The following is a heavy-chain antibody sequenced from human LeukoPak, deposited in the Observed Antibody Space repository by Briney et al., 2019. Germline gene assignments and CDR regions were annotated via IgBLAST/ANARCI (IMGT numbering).Heavy chain of an antibody. Sequence: PGGSLRLSCAASGFIFSNDWMSWVRQAPGRGLEWGGRIKSKTDGRTTDYAAVVNGRFIISRDDSNNMLYLKMNIMKTDDTAVYGFIKHVFDIWGQGTMVTVSS. V-gene: IGHV3-15*01. CDR2: IKSKTDGRTT. CDR1: GFIFSNDW. J-gene: IGHJ3*02. CDR3: IKHVFDI.